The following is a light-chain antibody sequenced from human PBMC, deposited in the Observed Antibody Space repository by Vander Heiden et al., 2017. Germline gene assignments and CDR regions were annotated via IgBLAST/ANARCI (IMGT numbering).Light chain of an antibody. CDR2: WAS. CDR1: QSVFSNVNNKNY. Sequence: DIVLTQSPDSLAVSLGERATINCKSSQSVFSNVNNKNYLAWYQQKPGQSPQLLLYWASTRESGVPDRFSGSGSRTDFTLTISSLQAEDVAVYYCQQYYDISPYTFGQGTKLEIK. J-gene: IGKJ2*01. V-gene: IGKV4-1*01. CDR3: QQYYDISPYT.